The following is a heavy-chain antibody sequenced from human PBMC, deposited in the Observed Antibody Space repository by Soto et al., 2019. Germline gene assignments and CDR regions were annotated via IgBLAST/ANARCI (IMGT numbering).Heavy chain of an antibody. Sequence: PSETLSLTCTVSGGSISSYYWSWIRQPPGKGLEWIGYIYYSGSTNYNPSLKSRVTISVDTSKNQFSLKLSSVTAADTAVYYCARVNVDTAYAFDIWGQGTMVTVSS. CDR1: GGSISSYY. CDR3: ARVNVDTAYAFDI. CDR2: IYYSGST. V-gene: IGHV4-59*01. J-gene: IGHJ3*02. D-gene: IGHD5-18*01.